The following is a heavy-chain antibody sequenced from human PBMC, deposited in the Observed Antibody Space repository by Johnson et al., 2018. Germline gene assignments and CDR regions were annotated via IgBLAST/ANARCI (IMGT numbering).Heavy chain of an antibody. CDR2: IYYSGST. V-gene: IGHV4-31*03. J-gene: IGHJ3*02. CDR3: AREGIGGAFDI. CDR1: GGSISSGDYY. Sequence: QVQLQESGPGLVKPSQTLSLTCTVSGGSISSGDYYWNWIRQHPGKGREWIGYIYYSGSTYYNPSLTSRVTISVDTSKNQFSLKLSSVTAADTADNYCAREGIGGAFDIWGQGTMVTVSS. D-gene: IGHD3-16*01.